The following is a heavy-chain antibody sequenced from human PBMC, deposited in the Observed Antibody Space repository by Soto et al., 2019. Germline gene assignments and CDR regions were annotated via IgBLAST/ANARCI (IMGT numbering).Heavy chain of an antibody. V-gene: IGHV4-30-2*01. CDR2: IYHSGNT. CDR3: TKALGGGSADFDY. Sequence: SETLSLTCAVSGGSISSGDFAWSWIRQPPGKGLEWIGYIYHSGNTHYNPSLKSRVTISVDRSKNQFALKLTSVTAADTAVYYCTKALGGGSADFDYWGQGILVT. D-gene: IGHD2-15*01. J-gene: IGHJ4*02. CDR1: GGSISSGDFA.